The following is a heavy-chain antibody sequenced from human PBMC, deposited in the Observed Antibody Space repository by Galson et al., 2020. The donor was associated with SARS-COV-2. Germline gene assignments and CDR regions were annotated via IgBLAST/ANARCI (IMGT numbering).Heavy chain of an antibody. D-gene: IGHD3-3*01. V-gene: IGHV3-11*01. Sequence: GGSLRLSCAASGFTFRDYYMSWIRQAPGKGLEWVLSINSSGSTIYYADPLKGRFTISRDNAKNSLYLQMNSLRAEDTAVYYCAREALSEKTIFGVVIFRYFEYWGQGTLVTVSS. CDR3: AREALSEKTIFGVVIFRYFEY. CDR1: GFTFRDYY. J-gene: IGHJ4*02. CDR2: INSSGSTI.